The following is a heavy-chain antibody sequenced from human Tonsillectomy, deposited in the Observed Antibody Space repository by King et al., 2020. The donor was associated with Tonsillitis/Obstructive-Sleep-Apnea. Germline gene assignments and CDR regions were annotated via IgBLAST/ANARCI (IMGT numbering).Heavy chain of an antibody. CDR1: GVSFSGYY. D-gene: IGHD2-2*01. CDR2: INHSGTT. J-gene: IGHJ4*02. V-gene: IGHV4-34*01. CDR3: ARGDIVVVPARPDY. Sequence: QVQLQQWGAGLLKPSEPLSLTCAVYGVSFSGYYWSWIRQPPGKGLEWIGEINHSGTTNYNPSLKSRVTISVDTSKNQFSLKLSSVTAADTAVYYCARGDIVVVPARPDYWGQGTLVTVSS.